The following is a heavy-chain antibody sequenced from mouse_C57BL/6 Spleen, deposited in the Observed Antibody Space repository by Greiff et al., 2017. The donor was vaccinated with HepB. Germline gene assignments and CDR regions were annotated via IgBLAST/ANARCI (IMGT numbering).Heavy chain of an antibody. Sequence: VQLQQSGPELVKPGASVKISCKASGYSFTDYNMNWVKQSNGKSLEWIGVINPNYGTTSYNQKFKGKATLTVDQSSSTAYMQLNSLTSEDFAVYFFSRDFITSGRFAYWGQGTLVTVSA. CDR2: INPNYGTT. V-gene: IGHV1-39*01. D-gene: IGHD1-1*01. CDR3: SRDFITSGRFAY. CDR1: GYSFTDYN. J-gene: IGHJ3*01.